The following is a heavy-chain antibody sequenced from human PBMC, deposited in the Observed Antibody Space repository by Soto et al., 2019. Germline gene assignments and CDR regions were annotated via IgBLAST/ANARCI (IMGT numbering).Heavy chain of an antibody. CDR2: ISYDGSNK. D-gene: IGHD3-22*01. V-gene: IGHV3-30*03. J-gene: IGHJ4*02. Sequence: HPVGSLRLSCAASGFTFSSYGMHWVRQAPGKGLEWVAVISYDGSNKYYADSVKGRFTISRDNAKNSLYLQMNSLRAEDTAVYYCAPHSGYSDYWGQGTLVTVSS. CDR1: GFTFSSYG. CDR3: APHSGYSDY.